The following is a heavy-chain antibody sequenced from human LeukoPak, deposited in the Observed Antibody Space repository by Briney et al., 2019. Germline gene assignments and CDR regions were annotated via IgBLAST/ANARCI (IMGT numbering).Heavy chain of an antibody. D-gene: IGHD1-26*01. CDR1: GGSISSYY. CDR3: ARHGIWAFDI. CDR2: IYYSGST. Sequence: PSETLSLTCTVSGGSISSYYWSWIRQPPGKGLEWIGNIYYSGSTNYNPSLKSRVTISVDTSKNQFSLKLSSVTAADTAVYYCARHGIWAFDIWGQGTMVTVSS. J-gene: IGHJ3*02. V-gene: IGHV4-59*08.